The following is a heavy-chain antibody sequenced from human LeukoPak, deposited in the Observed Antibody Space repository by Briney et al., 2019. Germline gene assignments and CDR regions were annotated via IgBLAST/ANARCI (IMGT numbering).Heavy chain of an antibody. Sequence: SETLSLTCAVYGGSFSCYYWSWIRQPPGKGLEWIGKINHSGSTNYNPSLKSRVTISVDTSKNQFSLKLSSVTAADTAVYYCARGVIAVAGTRYYYKDVWGKGTTVTVSS. CDR3: ARGVIAVAGTRYYYKDV. J-gene: IGHJ6*03. CDR1: GGSFSCYY. V-gene: IGHV4-34*01. CDR2: INHSGST. D-gene: IGHD6-19*01.